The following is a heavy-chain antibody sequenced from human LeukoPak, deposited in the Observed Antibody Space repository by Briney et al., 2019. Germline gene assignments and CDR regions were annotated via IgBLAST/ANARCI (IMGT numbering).Heavy chain of an antibody. CDR1: GGSISAYY. J-gene: IGHJ2*01. D-gene: IGHD2-15*01. Sequence: KPSETLSLTCTVSGGSISAYYWSWIRQPAGKGLEWIGRIYTSGSTNYNPSLKSRVTMSLDTSKNQFSLKLSSVTAADTAVYYCASPKYCSGGSCYSGWYFDLWGRGTLVTVSS. V-gene: IGHV4-4*07. CDR2: IYTSGST. CDR3: ASPKYCSGGSCYSGWYFDL.